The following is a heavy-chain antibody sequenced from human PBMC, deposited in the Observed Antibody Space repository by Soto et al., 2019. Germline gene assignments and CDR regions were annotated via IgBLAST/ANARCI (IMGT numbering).Heavy chain of an antibody. CDR3: VRHLGFCASDACAAFDY. D-gene: IGHD2-8*01. J-gene: IGHJ4*02. V-gene: IGHV3-23*01. CDR2: ISTTGGSA. Sequence: GGSLRLSCAASGFTFNSIVMSWVRQAPGKGLEWVSTISTTGGSAFYADSVKGRFTLTRDNSKNTLDLQMNSLRAEDTAVYYCVRHLGFCASDACAAFDYWGQGTLVTVSS. CDR1: GFTFNSIV.